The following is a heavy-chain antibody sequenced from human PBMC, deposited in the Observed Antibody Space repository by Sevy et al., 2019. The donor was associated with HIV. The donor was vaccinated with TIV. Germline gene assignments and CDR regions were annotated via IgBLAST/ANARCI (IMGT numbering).Heavy chain of an antibody. CDR1: RLTFSSSS. V-gene: IGHV3-48*02. D-gene: IGHD3-3*01. CDR3: ARGFMGADYYYGMDV. CDR2: ISSSSTTI. J-gene: IGHJ6*02. Sequence: QLGGSLILSCAASRLTFSSSSVNWVRQAPGKGLEWVSYISSSSTTIYYADSVKGRFTISRGNAKNSLYLQMNSLRDEDTAVYYCARGFMGADYYYGMDVWGQGTTVTV.